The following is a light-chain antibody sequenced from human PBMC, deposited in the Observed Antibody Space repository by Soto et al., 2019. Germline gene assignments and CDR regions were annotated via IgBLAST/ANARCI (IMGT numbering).Light chain of an antibody. CDR2: RNN. CDR3: AAWDDSLSGRV. Sequence: QSVLTQPPSASGTPGRGLTSLCSESSPNIGSNYVYWYQQLPGTAPKLLIYRNNQRPSGVPDRFSGSKSGTSASLAISGLRSEDEADYYCAAWDDSLSGRVFGGGTKLTVL. V-gene: IGLV1-47*01. CDR1: SPNIGSNY. J-gene: IGLJ2*01.